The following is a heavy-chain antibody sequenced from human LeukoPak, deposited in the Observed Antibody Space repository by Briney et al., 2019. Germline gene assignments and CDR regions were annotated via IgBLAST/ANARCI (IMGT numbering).Heavy chain of an antibody. CDR3: ASGGVIVS. CDR1: GLTFDDYA. Sequence: GGSLTLSYPAYGLTFDDYAMQWVRQAPGKGQEWVSGISWNSGSIGYADSVKGRFTISRDNAKNSLYLQMNSLRAEDTALYYCASGGVIVSWGQGTLVTVSS. J-gene: IGHJ4*02. V-gene: IGHV3-9*01. D-gene: IGHD3-16*02. CDR2: ISWNSGSI.